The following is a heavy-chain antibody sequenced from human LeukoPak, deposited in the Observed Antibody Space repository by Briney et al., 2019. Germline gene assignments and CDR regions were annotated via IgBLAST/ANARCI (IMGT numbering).Heavy chain of an antibody. D-gene: IGHD6-13*01. CDR1: GGSISSTSYY. V-gene: IGHV4-30-4*08. Sequence: SETLSLTCTVSGGSISSTSYYWGWIRQPPGKGLEWIGYSYYSGSTYYNPSLKSRVTISVDTSKNQFSLKLSSVTAADTAVYYCARGDLYSSSWYNWGQGTLVTVSS. CDR3: ARGDLYSSSWYN. J-gene: IGHJ4*02. CDR2: SYYSGST.